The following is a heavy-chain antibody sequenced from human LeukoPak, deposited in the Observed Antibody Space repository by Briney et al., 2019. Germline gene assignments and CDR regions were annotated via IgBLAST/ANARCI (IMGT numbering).Heavy chain of an antibody. CDR2: IIPIFGTA. J-gene: IGHJ3*02. CDR3: ARVGALSGSYYIDGAFDI. D-gene: IGHD1-26*01. Sequence: SVKVSCKASGGTFSSYAISWVRQAPGQGLEWMGGIIPIFGTANYAQKFQGRVTITADESTSTAYMDLSSLRSEDTAVYYCARVGALSGSYYIDGAFDIWGQGTMVTVSS. V-gene: IGHV1-69*13. CDR1: GGTFSSYA.